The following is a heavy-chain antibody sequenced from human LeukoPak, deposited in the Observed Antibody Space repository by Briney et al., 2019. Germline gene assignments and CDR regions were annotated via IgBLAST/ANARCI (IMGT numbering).Heavy chain of an antibody. V-gene: IGHV3-30*02. D-gene: IGHD1-26*01. J-gene: IGHJ4*02. CDR1: GFTFSSYG. Sequence: GGSLRLSCAASGFTFSSYGMHWVRQAPGKGLEWVAFIRYDGSNKYYADSVKGRFTISRDNSKNTLYLQMNSLRAEDTAVYYCARGKGLYSGSYSGYFDYWGQGTLVTVSS. CDR3: ARGKGLYSGSYSGYFDY. CDR2: IRYDGSNK.